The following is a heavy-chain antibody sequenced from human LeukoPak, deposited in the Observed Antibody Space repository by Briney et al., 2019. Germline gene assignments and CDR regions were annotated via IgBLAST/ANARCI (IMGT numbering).Heavy chain of an antibody. CDR3: ARAKNRLGIRSQFDY. CDR1: GGTINSYY. D-gene: IGHD7-27*01. V-gene: IGHV4-59*01. J-gene: IGHJ4*02. Sequence: PSETLSLTCTVSGGTINSYYWSWIRQPPGQGLEWIGYIYYSGTTSYYPSFKSRVTISVDTSKNQFSLKLKSVTAADTAMYYCARAKNRLGIRSQFDYWGQGTLVTVSS. CDR2: IYYSGTT.